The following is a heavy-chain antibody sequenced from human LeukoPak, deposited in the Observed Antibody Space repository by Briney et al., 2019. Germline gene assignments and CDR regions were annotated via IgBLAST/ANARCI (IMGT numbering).Heavy chain of an antibody. CDR3: ERLAVAGDYDHFYFYMDV. CDR2: ISYSGIT. Sequence: PSETLSLTRTVSGGSLNGYYWGWMRQPPGKGLEWIGYISYSGITNYNPSLKSRVSISVDTSMNQLSLKVNSVTTADTAVYYCERLAVAGDYDHFYFYMDVWGKGNTVTVSS. V-gene: IGHV4-59*01. CDR1: GGSLNGYY. D-gene: IGHD6-19*01. J-gene: IGHJ6*03.